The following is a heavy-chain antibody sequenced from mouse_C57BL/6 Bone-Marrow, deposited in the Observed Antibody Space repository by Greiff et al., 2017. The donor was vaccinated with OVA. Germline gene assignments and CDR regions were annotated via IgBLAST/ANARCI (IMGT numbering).Heavy chain of an antibody. J-gene: IGHJ2*01. CDR1: GYTFTGYW. D-gene: IGHD1-1*01. Sequence: QVQLQQPGAELVKPGASVKFSCKASGYTFTGYWMHWVKQRPGQGLEWIGMIHPNSGSTNYNEKFKSRATLTVDKSSSTAYMQLSSLTSEDSAVYYCARYYYGISYVNYWGPGTTLTVSS. CDR3: ARYYYGISYVNY. V-gene: IGHV1-64*01. CDR2: IHPNSGST.